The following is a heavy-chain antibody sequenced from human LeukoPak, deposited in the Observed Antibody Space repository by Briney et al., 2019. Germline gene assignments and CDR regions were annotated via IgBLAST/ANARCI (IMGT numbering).Heavy chain of an antibody. D-gene: IGHD3-10*01. V-gene: IGHV4-59*01. J-gene: IGHJ6*03. CDR3: ARGGGEGLNYYYYYYMDV. CDR1: GGSISSYY. Sequence: SETLSLTCTVSGGSISSYYWSWIRQPPGKGLEWIGYIYYSGSTNYNPSLKSRVTISVDTSKNQFSLKLSSVTAADTAVYYCARGGGEGLNYYYYYYMDVWGKGTTVTISS. CDR2: IYYSGST.